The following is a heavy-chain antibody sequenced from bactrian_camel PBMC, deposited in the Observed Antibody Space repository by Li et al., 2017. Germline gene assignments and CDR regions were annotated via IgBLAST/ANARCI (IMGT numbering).Heavy chain of an antibody. V-gene: IGHV3S31*01. Sequence: VQLVESGGGSVQAGGSLKLTCAASGFTFSNYAMNWVRQAPGKGLEWVSAITSGGGNTYYADSVKGRFTISQDNAKSTLYLQMNDLKPEDTAMYYCTNAGVATMYNENYWGQGTQVTVS. D-gene: IGHD3*01. CDR2: ITSGGGNT. CDR3: TNAGVATMYNENY. CDR1: GFTFSNYA. J-gene: IGHJ4*01.